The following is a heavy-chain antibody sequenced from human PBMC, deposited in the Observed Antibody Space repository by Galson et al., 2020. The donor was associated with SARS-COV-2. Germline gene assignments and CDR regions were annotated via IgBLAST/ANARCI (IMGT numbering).Heavy chain of an antibody. J-gene: IGHJ4*02. CDR1: GGSINSGDYY. D-gene: IGHD3-22*01. V-gene: IGHV4-30-4*01. Sequence: SETLSLTCTVTGGSINSGDYYWSWIRPPPGQGLEWIGYIFNGWGTYYNPSLKSRLTISVDTSKNQFYLRLSSVTAADTAVYYCARADSSGSYFDFWGQGSLGNVAS. CDR2: IFNGWGT. CDR3: ARADSSGSYFDF.